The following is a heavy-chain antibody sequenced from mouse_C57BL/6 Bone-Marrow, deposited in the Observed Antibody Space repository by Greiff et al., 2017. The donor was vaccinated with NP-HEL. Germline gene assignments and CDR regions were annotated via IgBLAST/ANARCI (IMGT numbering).Heavy chain of an antibody. D-gene: IGHD1-1*01. Sequence: VQLQQPGAELVMPGASVKLSCKASGYTFTSYWMHWVKQRPGQGLEWIGEIDPSDSYTNYNQKFKGKSTLTVDKSSSTAYMQLSSLTSEDSAVYDCARRGYYGRSWAYWGQGTLVTVSA. CDR3: ARRGYYGRSWAY. J-gene: IGHJ3*01. CDR1: GYTFTSYW. CDR2: IDPSDSYT. V-gene: IGHV1-69*01.